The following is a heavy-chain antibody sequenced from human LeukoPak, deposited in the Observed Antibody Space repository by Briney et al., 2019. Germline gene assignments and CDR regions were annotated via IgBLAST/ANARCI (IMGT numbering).Heavy chain of an antibody. CDR2: IDSDGSEA. J-gene: IGHJ4*02. D-gene: IGHD3-16*02. CDR3: ARVDVWGSFRSHY. CDR1: GFIFSSYW. V-gene: IGHV3-74*01. Sequence: GGSLRLSCAASGFIFSSYWMHWVRQAPGKGLMWVSRIDSDGSEASYADSVKGRFTISRDNAKNTLYLQMNSLRVEDTAVYYCARVDVWGSFRSHYWGQGTLVTVSS.